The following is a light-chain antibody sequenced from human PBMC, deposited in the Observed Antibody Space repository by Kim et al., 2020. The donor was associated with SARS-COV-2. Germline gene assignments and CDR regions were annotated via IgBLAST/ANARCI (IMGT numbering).Light chain of an antibody. Sequence: EIVMTQSPATLSVSPGERATLSCRASQSISSNLAWYQQKPGQAPRLLIYGASTRATDIPARFNGSGSGTEFTLTISSLQSEDFAVYYCQQYNNWPITFGQGTRLEIK. J-gene: IGKJ5*01. CDR1: QSISSN. CDR2: GAS. V-gene: IGKV3-15*01. CDR3: QQYNNWPIT.